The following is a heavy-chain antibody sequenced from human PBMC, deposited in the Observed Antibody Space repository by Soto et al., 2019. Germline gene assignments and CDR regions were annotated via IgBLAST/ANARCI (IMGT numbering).Heavy chain of an antibody. D-gene: IGHD3-9*01. Sequence: GEALKISCKGFGYSFSSYWIRWVRQTPGKALEWMGIIYPGASVTRYTPSFQGQVTIPADKSISTAYLKWSSLKASDTPFFYCARHGVGNILTGKPDYWGKGPLVTVSS. CDR3: ARHGVGNILTGKPDY. V-gene: IGHV5-51*01. CDR2: IYPGASVT. CDR1: GYSFSSYW. J-gene: IGHJ4*02.